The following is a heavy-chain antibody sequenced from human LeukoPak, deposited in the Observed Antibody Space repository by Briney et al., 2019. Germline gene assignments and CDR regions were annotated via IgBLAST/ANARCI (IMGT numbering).Heavy chain of an antibody. Sequence: SVKVSCKASGGTFSSYAISWARQAPGQGLEWMGGIIPIFGTANYAQKFQGRVTITADESTSTAYMELSSLRSEDTAVYYCAVGKDIVVVPAASMLVSYYGMDVWGKGTTVTVSS. CDR1: GGTFSSYA. CDR2: IIPIFGTA. CDR3: AVGKDIVVVPAASMLVSYYGMDV. V-gene: IGHV1-69*13. J-gene: IGHJ6*04. D-gene: IGHD2-2*01.